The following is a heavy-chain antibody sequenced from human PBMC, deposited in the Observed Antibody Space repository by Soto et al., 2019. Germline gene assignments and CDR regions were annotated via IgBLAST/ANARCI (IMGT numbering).Heavy chain of an antibody. Sequence: EVQLVESGGGLVKPGGSLRLYCAASGFTFTNAWMSWVRQAPGKGLEWVGRIKSKTDGGTTDYAAPVKGRFTISRDDSKNTLYLQMNSLKTEDTAVYYCTTARGTYGAEYFQHWGQGTLVTVSS. V-gene: IGHV3-15*01. D-gene: IGHD4-17*01. CDR2: IKSKTDGGTT. CDR1: GFTFTNAW. CDR3: TTARGTYGAEYFQH. J-gene: IGHJ1*01.